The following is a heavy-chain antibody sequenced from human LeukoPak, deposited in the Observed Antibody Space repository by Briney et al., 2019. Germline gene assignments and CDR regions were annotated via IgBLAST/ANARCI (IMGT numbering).Heavy chain of an antibody. Sequence: GGSLRLSCAASGFTFSDYGMHWVRQAPGKGLEWVAFIRYDGSNKYYVDSVKGRFTISRDNSKNTLYLQMNSLRAEDTAVYYCAKPSLYYYDTSGYYRYWYFDLWGRGTLVTVSS. CDR2: IRYDGSNK. J-gene: IGHJ2*01. CDR1: GFTFSDYG. D-gene: IGHD3-22*01. CDR3: AKPSLYYYDTSGYYRYWYFDL. V-gene: IGHV3-30*02.